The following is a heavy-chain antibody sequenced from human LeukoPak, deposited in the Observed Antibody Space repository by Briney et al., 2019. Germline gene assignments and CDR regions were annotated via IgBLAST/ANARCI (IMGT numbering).Heavy chain of an antibody. J-gene: IGHJ5*02. CDR2: ISSSSSYI. V-gene: IGHV3-21*01. Sequence: PGGSLRLSCAASGFTFSSYSMNWVRQAPGKGLEWVSSISSSSSYIYYADSVKGRFTISRDNAKNSLYLQMNSLRADDTAVYYCVRGEGWHCSNTSCYTHWFDPWGQGALVTVSS. D-gene: IGHD2-2*02. CDR3: VRGEGWHCSNTSCYTHWFDP. CDR1: GFTFSSYS.